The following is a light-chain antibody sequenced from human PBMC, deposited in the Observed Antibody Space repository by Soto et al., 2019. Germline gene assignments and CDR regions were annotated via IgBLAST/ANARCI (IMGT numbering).Light chain of an antibody. CDR1: SSDVGGYNY. Sequence: QSALTQPASVSGSPGQSITISCTGTSSDVGGYNYVSWYQQHPGKVPKLIIYEVSNRPSGVSNRFSASKSGNTASLTISGLQAEDEADYYCSSYTSSTTLVVFGGGTKLTVL. CDR3: SSYTSSTTLVV. V-gene: IGLV2-14*01. J-gene: IGLJ2*01. CDR2: EVS.